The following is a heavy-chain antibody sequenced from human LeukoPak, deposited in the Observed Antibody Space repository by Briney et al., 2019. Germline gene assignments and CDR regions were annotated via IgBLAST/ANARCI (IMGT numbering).Heavy chain of an antibody. CDR2: IWYDGSNK. V-gene: IGHV3-33*01. J-gene: IGHJ6*02. CDR1: GFTFSSYG. Sequence: GGSLRLSCAASGFTFSSYGMHWVRQAPGKGLEWVAVIWYDGSNKYYADSVKGRFTISRDNSKNTLYLQMNSLRAEDTAVYYCARDLTEGHMYYYGMDVWGQGTTVTVSS. CDR3: ARDLTEGHMYYYGMDV.